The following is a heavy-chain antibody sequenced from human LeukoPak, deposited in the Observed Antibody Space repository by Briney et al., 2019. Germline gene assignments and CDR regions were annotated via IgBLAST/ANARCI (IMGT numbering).Heavy chain of an antibody. J-gene: IGHJ4*02. CDR3: AKDLQHLVLTLSFDY. Sequence: QPGRSLRLSCAASGFTFSHYGMHWVRQSPGKGLEWVAVISYDGSIEYYADSVKGRFTISRDDSRNTLYLQMNSPRPEDTALYYFAKDLQHLVLTLSFDYWGQGTLVTVSS. V-gene: IGHV3-30*18. D-gene: IGHD6-13*01. CDR2: ISYDGSIE. CDR1: GFTFSHYG.